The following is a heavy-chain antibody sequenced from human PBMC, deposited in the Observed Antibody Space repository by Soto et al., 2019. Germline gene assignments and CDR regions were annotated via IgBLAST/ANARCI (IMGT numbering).Heavy chain of an antibody. CDR2: IYYSGST. CDR3: ARDPHIEINGDYVGAFDI. V-gene: IGHV4-31*03. D-gene: IGHD4-17*01. Sequence: QVQLQESGPGLVKPSQTLSLTCTVSGGSISSGGYYWSWIRQHPGKGLEWIGYIYYSGSTYYNPSLKSRVTISVDTSKNQFSLKLSSVTATDTAVYYCARDPHIEINGDYVGAFDIWGQGTMVTVSS. CDR1: GGSISSGGYY. J-gene: IGHJ3*02.